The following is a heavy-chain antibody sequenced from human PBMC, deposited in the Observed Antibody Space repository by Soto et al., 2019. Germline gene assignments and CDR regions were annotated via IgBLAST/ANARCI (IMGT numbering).Heavy chain of an antibody. CDR3: ARALAPLGWFDP. V-gene: IGHV1-2*02. J-gene: IGHJ5*02. CDR1: GYTFTGYY. Sequence: GASLKVSCKASGYTFTGYYMQWVRQAPGQGLEWMGWINPNSGGTNYAQKFQGRVTMTRDTSISTAYMELSRLRSDDTAVYYCARALAPLGWFDPWGHGPLVTVSS. CDR2: INPNSGGT.